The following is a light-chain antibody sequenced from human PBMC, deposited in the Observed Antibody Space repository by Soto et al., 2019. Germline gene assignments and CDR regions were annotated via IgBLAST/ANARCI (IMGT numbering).Light chain of an antibody. V-gene: IGLV2-14*01. CDR3: NSYTSKSTGV. CDR2: EVS. Sequence: QSALTQPASVSGSPGQSITISCTGTSCDVGGYNYVSWYQQHPGKAPKLIIYEVSNRPSGVSNRFSGSKPGNTASLTISGLQAEDEADYYCNSYTSKSTGVFGTGTKLTVL. J-gene: IGLJ1*01. CDR1: SCDVGGYNY.